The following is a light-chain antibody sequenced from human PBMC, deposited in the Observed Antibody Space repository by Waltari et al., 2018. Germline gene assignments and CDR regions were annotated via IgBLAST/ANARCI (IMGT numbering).Light chain of an antibody. Sequence: EIVLTQSPATLSLFPGERATLSCRASQSVTSSFLAWYQQKPGQPPRLLIYGASSRATGIPDRFSGSGSGTDFTLSISSLEPEDFAVYYCQHYDGVPPWTFGQGTRVDFK. CDR3: QHYDGVPPWT. J-gene: IGKJ1*01. V-gene: IGKV3-20*01. CDR1: QSVTSSF. CDR2: GAS.